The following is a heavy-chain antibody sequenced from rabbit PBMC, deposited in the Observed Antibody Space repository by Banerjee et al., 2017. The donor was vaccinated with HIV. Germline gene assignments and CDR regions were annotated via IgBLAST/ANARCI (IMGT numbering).Heavy chain of an antibody. J-gene: IGHJ4*01. V-gene: IGHV1S47*01. CDR3: ARDAGYAGSNW. CDR2: IYSDDGSA. D-gene: IGHD4-2*01. Sequence: QEQLVESGGGLVTLGGSLKLSCKASGIDFSSYGISWVRQAPGKGLEWIAYIYSDDGSADYASGVNGRFTISLDNAQNTVFLQMTGRTAADTATYFGARDAGYAGSNWWGPGTLVTVS. CDR1: GIDFSSYG.